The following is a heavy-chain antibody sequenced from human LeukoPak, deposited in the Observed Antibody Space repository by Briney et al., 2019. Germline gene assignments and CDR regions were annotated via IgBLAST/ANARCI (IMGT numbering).Heavy chain of an antibody. Sequence: GGSLRLSCAASGFTFSSYAMSWVRQAPGKGLEWVSAISGSGGSTYYADSVKGRFTISRDNSKNTLYLQMNSLRAEDTAVYYCAKEGGPRWLVGAGDYYMDVWGKGTTVTVSS. CDR1: GFTFSSYA. CDR3: AKEGGPRWLVGAGDYYMDV. J-gene: IGHJ6*03. D-gene: IGHD6-6*01. CDR2: ISGSGGST. V-gene: IGHV3-23*01.